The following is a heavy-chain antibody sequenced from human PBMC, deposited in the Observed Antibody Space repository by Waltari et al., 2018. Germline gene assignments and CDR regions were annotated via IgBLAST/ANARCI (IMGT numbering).Heavy chain of an antibody. D-gene: IGHD3-10*01. CDR1: GGSISSGDYY. Sequence: QVQLQESGPGLVKPSQTLSLTCTVSGGSISSGDYYWSWIRQPPGKGLEWIGYIYYSGSTYYNPSLKSRVTISVDTSKNQFSLKLSSVTAADTAVYYCARDHYYYGSGSYYYGMDVWGQGTTVTVSS. CDR3: ARDHYYYGSGSYYYGMDV. J-gene: IGHJ6*02. CDR2: IYYSGST. V-gene: IGHV4-30-4*08.